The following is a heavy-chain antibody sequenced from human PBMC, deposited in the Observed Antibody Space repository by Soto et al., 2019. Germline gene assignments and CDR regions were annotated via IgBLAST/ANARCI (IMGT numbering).Heavy chain of an antibody. Sequence: QVQLVQSGAEVKKPGASVKVSCKASGYTFTSYYMHWVRQAPGQALEWIGIINPSGGSTSYAQKYQGRATMARDTTTRTVYMKLSSLRTEDTAVYYCASPGAGNYRVDYYYYYYMDVWGKGTTVTVSS. CDR1: GYTFTSYY. CDR2: INPSGGST. J-gene: IGHJ6*03. V-gene: IGHV1-46*03. CDR3: ASPGAGNYRVDYYYYYYMDV. D-gene: IGHD4-4*01.